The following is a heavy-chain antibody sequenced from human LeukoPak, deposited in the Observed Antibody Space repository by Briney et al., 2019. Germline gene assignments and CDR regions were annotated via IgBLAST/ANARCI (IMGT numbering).Heavy chain of an antibody. D-gene: IGHD3-10*01. Sequence: PGGSLRLSCAASGFTFSDYYMSWIRQAPGKGLEWVSYISSSGSTIYYADSVKGRFTISRDNAKNSLYLQMNSLRAEDTAVYYCARYYYGSGSYYNHIPYYYYYYMDVWGKGTTVTVSS. CDR1: GFTFSDYY. V-gene: IGHV3-11*04. J-gene: IGHJ6*03. CDR3: ARYYYGSGSYYNHIPYYYYYYMDV. CDR2: ISSSGSTI.